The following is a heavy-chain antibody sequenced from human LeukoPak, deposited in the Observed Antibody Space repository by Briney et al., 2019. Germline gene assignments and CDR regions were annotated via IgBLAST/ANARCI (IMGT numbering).Heavy chain of an antibody. D-gene: IGHD6-13*01. J-gene: IGHJ3*02. CDR2: INAGNGNT. V-gene: IGHV1-3*01. CDR1: GYTFTSYA. CDR3: AREQQLVLAAFDI. Sequence: ASVKVSCKASGYTFTSYAMHWVRQAPGQRLEWMGWINAGNGNTKYSQKFQGRVTITRDTSASTAYMELSSLRSEDTAVYYCAREQQLVLAAFDIWAKGQWSPSLQ.